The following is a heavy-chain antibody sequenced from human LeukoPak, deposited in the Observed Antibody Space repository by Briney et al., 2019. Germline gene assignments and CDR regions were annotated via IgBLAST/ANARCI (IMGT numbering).Heavy chain of an antibody. V-gene: IGHV3-7*01. J-gene: IGHJ4*02. CDR3: AQDIISESVVVITGFDY. CDR1: GFTFSSYW. CDR2: IKQDGSEK. D-gene: IGHD3-22*01. Sequence: PGGSLRLSCAASGFTFSSYWMSWVRQAPGKWLEWVANIKQDGSEKYYVDSVKGRFTISRDNSKNTLYLQMNSLRAEDTAVYYCAQDIISESVVVITGFDYWGQGTLVTVSS.